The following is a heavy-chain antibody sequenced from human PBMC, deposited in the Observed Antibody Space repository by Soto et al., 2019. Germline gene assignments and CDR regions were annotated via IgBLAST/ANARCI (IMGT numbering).Heavy chain of an antibody. Sequence: SVKVSCKSSGGTFSSYAISWVRQAPGQGLEWMGGIIPIFGTANYAQKFQSRVTITADESTSPAYMELSSLRSEDTAVYYRARLKEDTENYYGMDVWGQGNTVT. V-gene: IGHV1-69*13. CDR2: IIPIFGTA. J-gene: IGHJ6*02. D-gene: IGHD5-18*01. CDR1: GGTFSSYA. CDR3: ARLKEDTENYYGMDV.